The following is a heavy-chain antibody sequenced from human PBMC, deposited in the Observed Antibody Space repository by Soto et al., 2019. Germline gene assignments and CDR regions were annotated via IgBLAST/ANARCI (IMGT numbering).Heavy chain of an antibody. Sequence: EAQLVESGGDLVKPGGSLRLSCIVSGLKFSDAWMSWVRQVPGKGLEWVGRIKSVGSGGTRDYAAPVRGRFTISRDDSKSTVYLQMDSLKTEDTAMYYCCWCGSINYYFNQWGQGALVTVSS. CDR3: CWCGSINYYFNQ. CDR1: GLKFSDAW. D-gene: IGHD2-8*01. V-gene: IGHV3-15*01. CDR2: IKSVGSGGTR. J-gene: IGHJ4*02.